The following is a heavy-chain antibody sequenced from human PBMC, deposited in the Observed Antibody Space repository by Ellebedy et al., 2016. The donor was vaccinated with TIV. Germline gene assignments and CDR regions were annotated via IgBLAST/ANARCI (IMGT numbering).Heavy chain of an antibody. Sequence: AASVNVSCKATGYTFTGYYMHWVRQAPGQGLEWMGWINPNSGGTNYAQKFQGRVTMTRDTSISTAYMELSRLRSDDTAVYYCARAAVESRSDYWGQGTLVTVSS. CDR2: INPNSGGT. CDR3: ARAAVESRSDY. D-gene: IGHD3-3*01. CDR1: GYTFTGYY. V-gene: IGHV1-2*02. J-gene: IGHJ4*02.